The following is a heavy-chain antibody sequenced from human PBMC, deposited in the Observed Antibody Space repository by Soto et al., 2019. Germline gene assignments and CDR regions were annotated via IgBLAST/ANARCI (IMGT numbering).Heavy chain of an antibody. CDR1: GGSISSGDYY. CDR3: AIYSNSERYNWFDP. J-gene: IGHJ5*02. D-gene: IGHD4-4*01. CDR2: IYYSGSP. Sequence: QVQLQESGPGLVKPSQTLSLTCTVSGGSISSGDYYWSWIRQPPGKGLEWIGYIYYSGSPYYNRSLKSRVTISVDTSKNQVSRKLRSVTAADKAVYYCAIYSNSERYNWFDPWGQGTLVTVSS. V-gene: IGHV4-30-4*01.